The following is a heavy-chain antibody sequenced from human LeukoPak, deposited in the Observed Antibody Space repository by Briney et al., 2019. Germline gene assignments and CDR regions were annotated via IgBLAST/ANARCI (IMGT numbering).Heavy chain of an antibody. CDR1: GFTFSNHA. J-gene: IGHJ3*02. CDR3: ARDTGDYNAFDI. D-gene: IGHD4-17*01. Sequence: GGSLRLSCAASGFTFSNHAMSWVRQAPGKGLEWVSSIRGSGGGTTYADSVKGRFTISRDNAKNSLYLQMNSLRAEDTAVYYCARDTGDYNAFDIWGQGTMVTVSS. CDR2: IRGSGGGT. V-gene: IGHV3-23*01.